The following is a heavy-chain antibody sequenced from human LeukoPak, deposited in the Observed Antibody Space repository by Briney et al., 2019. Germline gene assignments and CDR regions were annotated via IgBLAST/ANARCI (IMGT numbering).Heavy chain of an antibody. V-gene: IGHV3-30*02. J-gene: IGHJ4*02. Sequence: PGGSLRLSCPASGFTFSSYGMHWIRQAPGKGLEWVAFIRNDGSIIYNADSVKGRFTISRDNSKNTLYLQMNSLRAEDTAVYYCAKAGLEGGALGRYYYGSGSYRPLGYWGQGTLVTVSS. D-gene: IGHD3-10*01. CDR2: IRNDGSII. CDR1: GFTFSSYG. CDR3: AKAGLEGGALGRYYYGSGSYRPLGY.